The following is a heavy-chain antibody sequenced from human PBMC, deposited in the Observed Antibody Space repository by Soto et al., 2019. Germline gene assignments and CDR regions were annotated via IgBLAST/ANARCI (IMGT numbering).Heavy chain of an antibody. D-gene: IGHD2-2*01. V-gene: IGHV1-2*04. CDR3: ARDLVGYCSSTSCYDSYYGMDV. CDR1: GYTLTGYY. CDR2: INPNSGGT. J-gene: IGHJ6*02. Sequence: ASVKVSCKASGYTLTGYYMHWVRQAPGQGLEWMGWINPNSGGTNYAQKFQGWVTMTRDTSISTAYMELSRLRSDDTAVYYCARDLVGYCSSTSCYDSYYGMDVWGQGTTVTVSS.